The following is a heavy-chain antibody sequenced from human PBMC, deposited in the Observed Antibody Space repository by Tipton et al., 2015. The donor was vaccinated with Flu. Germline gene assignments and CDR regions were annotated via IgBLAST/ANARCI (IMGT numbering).Heavy chain of an antibody. D-gene: IGHD2-2*01. Sequence: RSLRLSCAASGFTFGSYGMHWVRQAPGKGLEWVAYLWFDGSNKQYADSVKGRFTISRDNSKNTLYLQMNNLRVEDTAVYYCAKRYCSSTTCFTPDALAVWGQGTMVTVS. J-gene: IGHJ3*01. CDR3: AKRYCSSTTCFTPDALAV. CDR2: LWFDGSNK. CDR1: GFTFGSYG. V-gene: IGHV3-33*06.